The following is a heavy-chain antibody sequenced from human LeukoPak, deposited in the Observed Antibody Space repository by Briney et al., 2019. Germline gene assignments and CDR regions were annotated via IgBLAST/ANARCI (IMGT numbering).Heavy chain of an antibody. J-gene: IGHJ4*02. D-gene: IGHD4-17*01. CDR1: GFTFSSYW. Sequence: GGSLRLSCVASGFTFSSYWMHWVRQAPGKGLVWVSRINSDGSSTTYADSVKGRFTISRDNAENTLYLQMNSLRTEDTAVYYCARDNYDYGDYYFDYWGQGTLVTVSS. CDR3: ARDNYDYGDYYFDY. CDR2: INSDGSST. V-gene: IGHV3-74*01.